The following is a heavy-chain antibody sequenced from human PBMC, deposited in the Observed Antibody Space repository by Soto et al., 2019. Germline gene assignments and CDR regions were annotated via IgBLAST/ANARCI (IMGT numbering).Heavy chain of an antibody. D-gene: IGHD6-19*01. CDR1: GFTFSTYA. V-gene: IGHV3-23*01. J-gene: IGHJ4*02. Sequence: PGGSLRLSCAASGFTFSTYAMSWVRQAPEKGLEWVSSINDGGENTYYADSEKGRFTVYRDNSKNTLYLKMNSLRAEDTAIYYCAKRYTTGRYYFDAWGQGTLVTVSS. CDR3: AKRYTTGRYYFDA. CDR2: INDGGENT.